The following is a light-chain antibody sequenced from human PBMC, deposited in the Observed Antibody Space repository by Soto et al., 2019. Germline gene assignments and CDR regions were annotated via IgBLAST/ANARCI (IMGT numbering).Light chain of an antibody. CDR3: QQADSFPIT. CDR1: QTISNW. J-gene: IGKJ5*01. CDR2: AAS. Sequence: DIQMTQSPSSVSASVGDRVTITCRASQTISNWLAWYQQKPGKAPKLLIYAASNLQSGVPSRFSGSGSGTDFTLTISSLQPEDFGTYYCQQADSFPITFGQGTRLEIK. V-gene: IGKV1D-12*01.